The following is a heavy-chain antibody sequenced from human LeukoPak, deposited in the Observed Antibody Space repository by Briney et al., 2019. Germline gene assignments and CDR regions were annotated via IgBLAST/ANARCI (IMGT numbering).Heavy chain of an antibody. V-gene: IGHV1-58*01. Sequence: SVKVSCKASGFTFTSSAVQWVRQARGQRLEWIGWIVVGSGNTNYAQKFQERVTITRDMSTSTAYMELSSLRSEDTAVYYCAAPRGYYGSWSNYYYYMDVWGKGTTVTVSS. D-gene: IGHD3-10*01. CDR2: IVVGSGNT. CDR3: AAPRGYYGSWSNYYYYMDV. CDR1: GFTFTSSA. J-gene: IGHJ6*03.